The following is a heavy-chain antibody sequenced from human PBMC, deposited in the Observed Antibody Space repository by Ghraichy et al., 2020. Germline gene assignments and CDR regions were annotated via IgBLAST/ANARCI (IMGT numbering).Heavy chain of an antibody. D-gene: IGHD2-2*01. CDR1: GFTFNSYW. Sequence: GGSLRLSCAASGFTFNSYWMSWVRQAPGKGLEWVANIKQDGSEKYYVDSVKGRFTISRDNVKKSLYLQMNSLRAEDTAVYYCARAPYCSRTTCYQELRGNWFDPGGQGTLVTVSS. CDR3: ARAPYCSRTTCYQELRGNWFDP. V-gene: IGHV3-7*01. CDR2: IKQDGSEK. J-gene: IGHJ5*02.